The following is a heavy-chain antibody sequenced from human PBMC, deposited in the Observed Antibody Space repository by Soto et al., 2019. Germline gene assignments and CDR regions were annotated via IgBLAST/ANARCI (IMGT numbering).Heavy chain of an antibody. CDR2: IRSKAYGGTT. D-gene: IGHD1-7*01. CDR1: GFTFGDYA. CDR3: TRDGNWNYPYYYGMDV. Sequence: PGGSLRLSCTASGFTFGDYAMSWFRQAPGKGLEWVGFIRSKAYGGTTEYAASVKGRFTISRDDSKSIAYLQMNSLKTEDTAVYYCTRDGNWNYPYYYGMDVWGQGTTVTVS. V-gene: IGHV3-49*03. J-gene: IGHJ6*02.